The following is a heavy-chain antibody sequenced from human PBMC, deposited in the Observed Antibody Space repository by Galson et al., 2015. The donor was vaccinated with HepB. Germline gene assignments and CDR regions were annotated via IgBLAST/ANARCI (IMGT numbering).Heavy chain of an antibody. CDR3: AGDDQAVYSSRLGD. CDR2: IWYDGSKE. V-gene: IGHV3-33*01. J-gene: IGHJ4*01. Sequence: SLRLSCAASGFSFSTYGMHWVRQIPGKGLEWVAVIWYDGSKEYYGDSVKGRLTISRDNSRNTVYLKMNNVKAWDTAVYYCAGDDQAVYSSRLGDWGRGTRVTFSS. D-gene: IGHD5-18*01. CDR1: GFSFSTYG.